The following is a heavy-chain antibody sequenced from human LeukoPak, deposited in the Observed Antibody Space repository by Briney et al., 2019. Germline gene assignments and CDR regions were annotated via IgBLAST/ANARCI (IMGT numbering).Heavy chain of an antibody. CDR2: ISAYNGNT. D-gene: IGHD7-27*01. Sequence: PVASVKVSCKASGYTFTGYYMHWVRQAPGQGLEWMGWISAYNGNTNYAQKFQGRVTLTRDTSTSTVYMELNSLRSEDTAVYYCARRTGRDYYFDYWGQGTLVTVSS. CDR1: GYTFTGYY. CDR3: ARRTGRDYYFDY. V-gene: IGHV1-2*02. J-gene: IGHJ4*02.